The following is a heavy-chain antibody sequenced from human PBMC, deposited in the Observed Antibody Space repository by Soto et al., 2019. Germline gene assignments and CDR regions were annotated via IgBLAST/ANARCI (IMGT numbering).Heavy chain of an antibody. J-gene: IGHJ6*02. CDR2: ISPYNDDT. CDR3: ARGGYYDSSGSRNYHYYGMNV. V-gene: IGHV1-18*01. CDR1: GYTFSSYG. Sequence: ASVKVSCKASGYTFSSYGISWVRQAPGQGLEWLGWISPYNDDTQYAQKIQGRVFMTTDTSTKTAYLDLRSLRSDDTAVYYCARGGYYDSSGSRNYHYYGMNVWGQGTTVTVSS. D-gene: IGHD3-22*01.